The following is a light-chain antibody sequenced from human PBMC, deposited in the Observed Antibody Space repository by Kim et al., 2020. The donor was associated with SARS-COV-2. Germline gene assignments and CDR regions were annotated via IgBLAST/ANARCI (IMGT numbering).Light chain of an antibody. CDR1: NIESKS. V-gene: IGLV3-21*04. CDR2: YDS. CDR3: QVWDSSSDPRYV. Sequence: SYELTQPPSVSVAPGKTARITCGGNNIESKSVHWYQQKPGQAPVLVIYYDSDRPSGIPERFSGSNSGNTATLTISRVEAGDEADYYCQVWDSSSDPRYVFGTGTKVTVL. J-gene: IGLJ1*01.